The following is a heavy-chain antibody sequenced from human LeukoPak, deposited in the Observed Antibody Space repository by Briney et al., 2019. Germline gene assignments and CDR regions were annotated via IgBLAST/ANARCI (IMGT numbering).Heavy chain of an antibody. CDR2: ISSSGSTI. CDR1: GFTFSSYE. CDR3: AKDITGRWDYYYYYYMDV. Sequence: PGGSLRLSCAASGFTFSSYEMNWVRQAPGKGLEWVSYISSSGSTIYYADSVKGRFTISRDNAKNSLYLQMNSLRAEDTAVYYCAKDITGRWDYYYYYYMDVWGKGTTVTVSS. V-gene: IGHV3-48*03. J-gene: IGHJ6*03. D-gene: IGHD1-14*01.